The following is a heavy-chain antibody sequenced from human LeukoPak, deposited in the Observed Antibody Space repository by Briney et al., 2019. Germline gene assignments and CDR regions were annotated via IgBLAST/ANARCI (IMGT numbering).Heavy chain of an antibody. CDR2: ISYDGSNK. CDR3: ANSSWWYYFDY. CDR1: GFTFSSYG. Sequence: GGSLRLSCAASGFTFSSYGVHWVRQAPGKGLEWVAVISYDGSNKYYADSVKGRFTISRDNSKNTVYVQMNSLRAEDTAVYYCANSSWWYYFDYWGQGTLVTVSS. D-gene: IGHD6-13*01. V-gene: IGHV3-30*18. J-gene: IGHJ4*02.